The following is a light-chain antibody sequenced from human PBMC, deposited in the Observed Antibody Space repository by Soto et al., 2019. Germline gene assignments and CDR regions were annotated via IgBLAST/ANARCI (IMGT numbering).Light chain of an antibody. J-gene: IGKJ2*01. CDR2: DSS. CDR1: YDISSS. CDR3: QQLSHYPYT. Sequence: IQLPQSPYFLSASVEDRVTISCRASYDISSSLAWYQQEPGKPPKLLIYDSSTLQTGVPSRFTGSGSGRKFTLTISGLQFGDFATYFCQQLSHYPYTFGQGTKVDIK. V-gene: IGKV1-9*01.